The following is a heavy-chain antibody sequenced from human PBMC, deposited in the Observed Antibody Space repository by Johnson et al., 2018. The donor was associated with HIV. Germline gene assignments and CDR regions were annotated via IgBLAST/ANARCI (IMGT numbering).Heavy chain of an antibody. CDR3: AKESMSRIVVVVAAAPPTAFDI. CDR2: IGTAGDT. V-gene: IGHV3-13*01. D-gene: IGHD2-15*01. J-gene: IGHJ3*02. CDR1: GFTFSSYD. Sequence: VQLVESGGGLVQPGGSLRLSCAASGFTFSSYDMHWVRQATGKGLEWVSAIGTAGDTYYPGSVKGRFTISRDNSKNTLYLQMNSLRAEDTAVYYCAKESMSRIVVVVAAAPPTAFDIWGQGTMVTVSS.